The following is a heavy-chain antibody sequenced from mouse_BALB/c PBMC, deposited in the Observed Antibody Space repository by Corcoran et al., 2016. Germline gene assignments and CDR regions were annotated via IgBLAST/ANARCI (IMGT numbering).Heavy chain of an antibody. V-gene: IGHV9-3-1*01. J-gene: IGHJ4*01. CDR1: GCTFTNYG. Sequence: QTQLVQSGPELKKPGETVKISCKASGCTFTNYGMNWVKQAPGNGLKWMGWINTYTGEPTYADDFKGRFAFSLETSASTAYLQINNLKNEDTATYFCAREPYAMDYWGQGTSVTVSS. CDR3: AREPYAMDY. CDR2: INTYTGEP.